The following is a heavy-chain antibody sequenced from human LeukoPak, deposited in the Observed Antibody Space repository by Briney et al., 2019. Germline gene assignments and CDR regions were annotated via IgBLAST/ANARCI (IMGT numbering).Heavy chain of an antibody. Sequence: SETLSLTCAVNGGAFSGYYWSWIRQPPGKGLEWIGEINHSGSTNYNPSLKSRVTISVDTSKNQFSLKLSSVTAVDTAVYYCARGGPTGTTDYWGQGTLVTVSS. D-gene: IGHD1-1*01. CDR1: GGAFSGYY. V-gene: IGHV4-34*01. J-gene: IGHJ4*02. CDR2: INHSGST. CDR3: ARGGPTGTTDY.